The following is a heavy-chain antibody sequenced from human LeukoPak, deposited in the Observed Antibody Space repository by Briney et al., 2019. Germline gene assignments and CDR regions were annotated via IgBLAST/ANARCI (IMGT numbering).Heavy chain of an antibody. D-gene: IGHD2-2*01. CDR3: ARVLRSVPTDAFDI. V-gene: IGHV4-39*07. Sequence: PSETLSLTCTVSGRSISSSSYYWGWIRQPPGKGLEWIGSIYYSGSTNYNPSLKSRVTISVDTSKNQFSLKLSSVTAADTAVYYCARVLRSVPTDAFDIWGQGTMVTVSS. CDR2: IYYSGST. J-gene: IGHJ3*02. CDR1: GRSISSSSYY.